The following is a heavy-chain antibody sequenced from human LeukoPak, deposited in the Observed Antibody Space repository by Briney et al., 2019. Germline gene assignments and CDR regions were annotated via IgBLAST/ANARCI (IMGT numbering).Heavy chain of an antibody. CDR2: ISSSSSYI. CDR1: GFTFSSYG. CDR3: ARFGDYYDYWFDP. J-gene: IGHJ5*02. Sequence: GGSLRLSCAASGFTFSSYGMHWVRQAPGKGLEWVSSISSSSSYIYYAVSVKGRFTISRDNAKTSLYLQMNSLRAEDTAVYYCARFGDYYDYWFDPWGQGTLVTVSS. V-gene: IGHV3-21*01. D-gene: IGHD3-22*01.